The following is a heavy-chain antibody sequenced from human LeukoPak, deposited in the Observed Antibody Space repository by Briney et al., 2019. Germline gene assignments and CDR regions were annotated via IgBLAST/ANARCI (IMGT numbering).Heavy chain of an antibody. CDR1: GFTFSSYG. V-gene: IGHV3-30*18. D-gene: IGHD1-20*01. Sequence: GGSLRLSCAASGFTFSSYGMHWVRQAPGKGLEWVAVISYDGSNKYYADSVKGRFTISRDNSKNTLYLQMNSLRAEDTAVYYCAKAGRVSLVWGQGTLVTVSS. CDR3: AKAGRVSLV. J-gene: IGHJ4*02. CDR2: ISYDGSNK.